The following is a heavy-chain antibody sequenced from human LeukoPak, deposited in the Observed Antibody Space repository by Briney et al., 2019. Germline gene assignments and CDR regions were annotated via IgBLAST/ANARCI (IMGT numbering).Heavy chain of an antibody. Sequence: SETLSLTCTVSGYSISSGYYWGCIRQPPGKGLEWIGSIYHSGSTYYNPSLKSRVTISVDTSKNQFSLKLSSVTAADTAVYYCARDYYGSGSYQLDYWGQGTLVTVSS. J-gene: IGHJ4*02. D-gene: IGHD3-10*01. CDR3: ARDYYGSGSYQLDY. CDR1: GYSISSGYY. CDR2: IYHSGST. V-gene: IGHV4-38-2*02.